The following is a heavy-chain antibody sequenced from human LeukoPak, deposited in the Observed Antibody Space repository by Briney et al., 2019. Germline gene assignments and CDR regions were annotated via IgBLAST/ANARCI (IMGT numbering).Heavy chain of an antibody. CDR3: ARDRGDLYGSGSYYPYYFDY. Sequence: GGSLRLSCAASGFTFSSYSMNWVRQAPGKGLEWVSAISGSGGSTYYADSVKGRFTISRDNSKNTLYLQMNSLRAEDTAVYYCARDRGDLYGSGSYYPYYFDYWGQGTLVTVSS. CDR1: GFTFSSYS. V-gene: IGHV3-23*01. D-gene: IGHD3-10*01. J-gene: IGHJ4*02. CDR2: ISGSGGST.